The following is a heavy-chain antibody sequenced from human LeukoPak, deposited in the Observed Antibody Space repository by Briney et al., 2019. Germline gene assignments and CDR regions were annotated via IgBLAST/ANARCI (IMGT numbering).Heavy chain of an antibody. CDR3: ARFTLRYYDSSAYFDY. CDR2: INHSGST. CDR1: GGSFSGYY. D-gene: IGHD3-22*01. Sequence: PSETLSLTCAVYGGSFSGYYWSWIRQPPGKGLEWIGEINHSGSTNYNPSLKSRVTISVDTSKNQFSLKLSSVTAADTAVYYCARFTLRYYDSSAYFDYWGQGTLVTVSS. V-gene: IGHV4-34*01. J-gene: IGHJ4*02.